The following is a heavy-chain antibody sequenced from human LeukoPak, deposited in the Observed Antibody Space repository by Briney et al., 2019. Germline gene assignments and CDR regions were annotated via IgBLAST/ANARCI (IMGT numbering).Heavy chain of an antibody. V-gene: IGHV3-23*01. CDR2: ISGSGGA. Sequence: AGGSLRLSCAVSGFTFSSYAMSWVRQAPEKGLEWVSSISGSGGAYYADSVKGRFTISRDNSKNTLYLQMNSLRAEDTAVYYCAKDAALYSSGWADSFDIWGQGTMVTVSS. D-gene: IGHD6-19*01. CDR1: GFTFSSYA. CDR3: AKDAALYSSGWADSFDI. J-gene: IGHJ3*02.